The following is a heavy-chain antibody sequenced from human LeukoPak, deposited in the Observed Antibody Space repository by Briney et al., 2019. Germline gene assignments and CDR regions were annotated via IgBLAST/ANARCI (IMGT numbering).Heavy chain of an antibody. J-gene: IGHJ6*04. CDR1: GFTFSSYA. CDR2: ISASGVST. D-gene: IGHD2-2*01. CDR3: AKEYCSSSGCPYGMDV. V-gene: IGHV3-23*01. Sequence: GGSLRLSCAASGFTFSSYAMSWVRQAPGKGLEWVSVISASGVSTYYADSVKGRFTISRDNSKNTLYLRMNSLRAEDTAVYYCAKEYCSSSGCPYGMDVWGKGTTVIVSS.